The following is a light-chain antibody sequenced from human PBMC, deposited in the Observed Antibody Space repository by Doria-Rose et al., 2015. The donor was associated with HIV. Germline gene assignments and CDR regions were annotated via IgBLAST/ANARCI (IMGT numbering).Light chain of an antibody. V-gene: IGKV4-1*01. J-gene: IGKJ3*01. Sequence: DIQLTQSPESLGMSLGERATLNCKSNQSLLYTSKNFLAWYQQKPGQPPNLLIYWASTRQSGFPARFSGSGSGTDFTLTISSLEAEDVAVYYCQQYYYTPSFGPGTTVDIK. CDR3: QQYYYTPS. CDR1: QSLLYTSKNF. CDR2: WAS.